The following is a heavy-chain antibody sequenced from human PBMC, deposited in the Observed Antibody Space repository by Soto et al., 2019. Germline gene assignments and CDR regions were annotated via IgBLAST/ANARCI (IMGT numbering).Heavy chain of an antibody. V-gene: IGHV4-39*01. D-gene: IGHD2-15*01. CDR1: GGSISSSSYY. J-gene: IGHJ3*02. Sequence: PSETLSLTCTVSGGSISSSSYYWGWIRQPPGKGLEWIGSIYYSGSTYYNPSLKSRVTISVDTSKNQFSLKLSSVTAADTAVYYCARTPFADGGNDAFDIWGQGTMVTVSS. CDR2: IYYSGST. CDR3: ARTPFADGGNDAFDI.